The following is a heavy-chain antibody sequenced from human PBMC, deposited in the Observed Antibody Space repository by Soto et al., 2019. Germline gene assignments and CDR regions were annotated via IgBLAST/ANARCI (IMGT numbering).Heavy chain of an antibody. V-gene: IGHV3-21*01. J-gene: IGHJ5*02. Sequence: PGESLRLSCAASGFTFSSYSMNWVRQAPGKGLEWVSSISSSSGYIYYADSVKGRFTISRDNAKNSLYLQMNSLRAEDTAVYYCARSIAAPGYNWFDPWGQGTLVTVSS. CDR2: ISSSSGYI. CDR1: GFTFSSYS. CDR3: ARSIAAPGYNWFDP. D-gene: IGHD6-6*01.